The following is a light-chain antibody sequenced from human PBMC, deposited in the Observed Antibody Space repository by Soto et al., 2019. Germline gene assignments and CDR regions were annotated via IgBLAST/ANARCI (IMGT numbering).Light chain of an antibody. V-gene: IGLV1-44*01. Sequence: QSVLTQPPSASGTPGQRVTISCSGSSSNIGSNAVNWYQQLPGTAPTLLIYSNNQRPSGVPDRFSGSKSGTSASLAVNGLQSEDEADYYCAAWDDSLNGPSFGGGTQLTVL. J-gene: IGLJ3*02. CDR2: SNN. CDR3: AAWDDSLNGPS. CDR1: SSNIGSNA.